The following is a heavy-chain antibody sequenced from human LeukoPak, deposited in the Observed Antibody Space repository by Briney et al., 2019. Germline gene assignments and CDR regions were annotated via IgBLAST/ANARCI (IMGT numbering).Heavy chain of an antibody. CDR3: ARVPPYYYDSSGYYYGWYFDL. V-gene: IGHV4-34*01. D-gene: IGHD3-22*01. CDR1: GGSFSGYY. J-gene: IGHJ2*01. Sequence: SETLSLTCAVYGGSFSGYYWSWIRQPPGKGLEWIGEINHSGSTNYNPSLESRVTISVDTSKNQFSLKLSSVTAADTAVYYCARVPPYYYDSSGYYYGWYFDLWGRGTLVTVSS. CDR2: INHSGST.